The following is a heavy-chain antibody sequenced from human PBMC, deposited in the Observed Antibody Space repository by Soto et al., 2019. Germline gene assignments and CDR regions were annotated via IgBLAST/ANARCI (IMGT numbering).Heavy chain of an antibody. CDR2: IKTEGDGGTR. J-gene: IGHJ4*02. CDR1: GFSFRKAY. V-gene: IGHV3-15*01. Sequence: EVHLVESGGGLVEPGGSLRLSCAASGFSFRKAYMSWVRQAPGRGPEWVGRIKTEGDGGTREYAAPVRGRFSISRDDSRSTLYLQMNSLKSGDTAIYYCTTWLEGPSGWLYNWGQGTLVTASS. D-gene: IGHD6-19*01. CDR3: TTWLEGPSGWLYN.